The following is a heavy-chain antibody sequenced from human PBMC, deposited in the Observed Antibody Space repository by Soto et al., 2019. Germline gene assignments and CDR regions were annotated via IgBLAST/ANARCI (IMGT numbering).Heavy chain of an antibody. D-gene: IGHD2-2*01. CDR3: ARVYCSSTSCYSYYGMDV. Sequence: VKVSCKASGYTFTSYGISWVRQAPGQGLEWMGWISAYNGNTNYAQKLQGRVTMTTDTSTSTAYMELRSLRSDDTAVYYCARVYCSSTSCYSYYGMDVWGQGTTVPVYS. CDR1: GYTFTSYG. J-gene: IGHJ6*02. CDR2: ISAYNGNT. V-gene: IGHV1-18*01.